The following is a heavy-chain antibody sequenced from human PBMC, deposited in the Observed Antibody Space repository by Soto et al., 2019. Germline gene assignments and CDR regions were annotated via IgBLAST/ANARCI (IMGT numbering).Heavy chain of an antibody. V-gene: IGHV4-59*01. CDR3: AGGAEDSSSSGCCWFDP. CDR2: IFYSGST. CDR1: GGSISSYY. J-gene: IGHJ5*02. D-gene: IGHD6-6*01. Sequence: ASETLSLTCTVSGGSISSYYWNWIRQPPGKGLEWIGYIFYSGSTNYNPSLKSRVTMSVDTSKKQFSLKLSSVTAADTAVYYCAGGAEDSSSSGCCWFDPWGQGTLVTVSS.